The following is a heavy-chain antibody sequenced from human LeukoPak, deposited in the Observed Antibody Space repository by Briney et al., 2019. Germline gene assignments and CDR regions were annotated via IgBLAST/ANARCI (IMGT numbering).Heavy chain of an antibody. CDR3: ARSRGIAAAGYYYYGMDV. CDR2: IYYSGST. CDR1: GGSISSYY. V-gene: IGHV4-59*01. D-gene: IGHD6-13*01. Sequence: KASETLSLTCTVSGGSISSYYWSWIRQPPGKGLEWIGYIYYSGSTNYNPSLKSRVTISVDTSKNQFSLKLSSVTAADTAVYYCARSRGIAAAGYYYYGMDVWGQGTTVTVSS. J-gene: IGHJ6*02.